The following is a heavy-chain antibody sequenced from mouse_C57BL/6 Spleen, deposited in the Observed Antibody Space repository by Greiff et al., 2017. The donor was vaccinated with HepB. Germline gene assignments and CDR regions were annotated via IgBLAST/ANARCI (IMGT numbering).Heavy chain of an antibody. D-gene: IGHD2-4*01. CDR2: ISYSGST. J-gene: IGHJ4*01. CDR3: ARSGLRRPVDY. V-gene: IGHV3-1*01. CDR1: GYSITSGYD. Sequence: VQLKESGPGMVKPSQSLSLTCTVTGYSITSGYDWHWIRHFPGNKLEWMGYISYSGSTNYNPSLKSRISITHDTSKNHFFLKLNSVTTEDTATYYCARSGLRRPVDYWGQGTSVTVSS.